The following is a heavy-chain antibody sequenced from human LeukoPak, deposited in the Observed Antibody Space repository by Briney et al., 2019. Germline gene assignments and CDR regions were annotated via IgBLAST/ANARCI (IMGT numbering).Heavy chain of an antibody. CDR3: ARVTSSGWSSYFDY. J-gene: IGHJ4*02. CDR1: GFTFDDYG. Sequence: RPGGSLRLSCAASGFTFDDYGMSWVRQAPGKGLEWVSGINWNGGSTGYADSVKGRLTISRGNAKNSLYLQMNSLRAEDTALYYCARVTSSGWSSYFDYWGQGTLVTVSS. CDR2: INWNGGST. D-gene: IGHD6-19*01. V-gene: IGHV3-20*04.